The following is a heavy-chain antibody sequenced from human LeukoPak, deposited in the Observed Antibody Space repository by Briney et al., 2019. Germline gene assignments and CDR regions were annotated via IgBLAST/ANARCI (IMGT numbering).Heavy chain of an antibody. CDR3: ARLRYNYDLDY. J-gene: IGHJ4*02. Sequence: GGSLRLSCAASGFTFSNFEMNWVRQAPGKGLEWVSYISGSGSTIYYADSVKGRSTISRDNAKDSLYLQMNSLRAEDTAVYYCARLRYNYDLDYWGQGTLVTVSS. D-gene: IGHD5-18*01. CDR1: GFTFSNFE. V-gene: IGHV3-48*03. CDR2: ISGSGSTI.